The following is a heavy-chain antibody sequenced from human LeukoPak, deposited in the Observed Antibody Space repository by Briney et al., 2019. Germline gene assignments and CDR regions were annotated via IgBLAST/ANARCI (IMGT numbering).Heavy chain of an antibody. V-gene: IGHV3-48*04. CDR3: ARDQPPHYVWGIPSAN. Sequence: GGSLRLSCAASGFTFSSYSMNWVRQAPGKGLEWVSYISSSSSTIYYADSVKGRFTISRDNAKNSLYLQMNSLRAEDTAVYYCARDQPPHYVWGIPSANWGQGTLVTVSS. J-gene: IGHJ4*02. CDR2: ISSSSSTI. D-gene: IGHD3-16*01. CDR1: GFTFSSYS.